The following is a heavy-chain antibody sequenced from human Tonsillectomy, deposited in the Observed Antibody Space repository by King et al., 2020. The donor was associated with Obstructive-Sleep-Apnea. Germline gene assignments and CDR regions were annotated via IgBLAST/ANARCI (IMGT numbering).Heavy chain of an antibody. V-gene: IGHV4-59*01. CDR1: GGSLNTYY. CDR3: ARDFGHGYGDYGDDAFDI. Sequence: VQLQESGPGLVKPSETLSLTCTVSGGSLNTYYWSWIRQPPGKGLEWIGYIYHSGRTNYNPSFKSRVTISVDTSKNHFSLKLTSVTAADTALYYCARDFGHGYGDYGDDAFDIWGQGTMVTVSS. CDR2: IYHSGRT. J-gene: IGHJ3*02. D-gene: IGHD4-17*01.